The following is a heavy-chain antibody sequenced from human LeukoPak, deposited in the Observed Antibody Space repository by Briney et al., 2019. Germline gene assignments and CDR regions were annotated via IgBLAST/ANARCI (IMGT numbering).Heavy chain of an antibody. CDR1: GYIFTTYW. CDR3: ARQWSSGWSFFDY. V-gene: IGHV5-51*01. Sequence: GESLKISCKGSGYIFTTYWIGRVRQMPGKGLEWMGIIYPGDSDTRYSPSFQGQVTISADKSISTAYLQWSSLKASDTAMYYCARQWSSGWSFFDYWGQGTLVTVSS. J-gene: IGHJ4*02. CDR2: IYPGDSDT. D-gene: IGHD6-19*01.